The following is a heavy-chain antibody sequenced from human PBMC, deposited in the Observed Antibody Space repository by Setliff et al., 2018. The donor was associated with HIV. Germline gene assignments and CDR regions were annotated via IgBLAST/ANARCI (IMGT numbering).Heavy chain of an antibody. Sequence: KASETLSLTCAVSDYFISSGYYWGWIRQPPGKGLEWIGSIYHTGSTYYNPSLKSRVTISVDTSKNQFSLKLSSVTAADTAVYYCARDYWKVPDHWGQGTLVTVSS. CDR2: IYHTGST. D-gene: IGHD1-1*01. V-gene: IGHV4-38-2*02. CDR3: ARDYWKVPDH. CDR1: DYFISSGYY. J-gene: IGHJ4*02.